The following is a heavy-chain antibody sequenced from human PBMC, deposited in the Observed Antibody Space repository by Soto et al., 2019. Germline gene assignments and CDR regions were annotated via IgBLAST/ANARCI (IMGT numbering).Heavy chain of an antibody. D-gene: IGHD3-22*01. CDR2: ISSSSSYI. CDR1: GFTFSSYS. J-gene: IGHJ6*02. V-gene: IGHV3-21*01. CDR3: ARGDRYYGMDV. Sequence: GGSLRLSCAASGFTFSSYSMNWVRQAPGKGLEWVSSISSSSSYIYYADSVKGRFTISRDNAKNSLYLQMNSLRAEDTTVYYCARGDRYYGMDVWGQGTTVTVSS.